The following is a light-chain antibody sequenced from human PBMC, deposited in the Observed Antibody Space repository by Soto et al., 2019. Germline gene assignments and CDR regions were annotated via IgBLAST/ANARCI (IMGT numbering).Light chain of an antibody. Sequence: SALTQPRSVSGSPGQSVTISCTGTSSDVGGYNYVSWYQQHPGKAPKLMIYDVSKRPSGVPDRFSGSKSGNTASLTISGLQAEDAADYYCCSYAGSYTFEVVFGGGTQLTVL. CDR1: SSDVGGYNY. CDR2: DVS. CDR3: CSYAGSYTFEVV. J-gene: IGLJ2*01. V-gene: IGLV2-11*01.